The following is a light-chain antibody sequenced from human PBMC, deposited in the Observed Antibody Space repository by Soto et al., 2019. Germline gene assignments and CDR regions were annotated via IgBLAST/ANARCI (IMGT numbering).Light chain of an antibody. CDR2: VAS. Sequence: TQNTTSFSVYEGHIVTXSCRASQSVSNNLAWYQQKPRQPARLLIYVASTKTTAIPTNLSGGGSETKFSLTIHSTQAEGFAVCYCGQPNSSALITFGQGTRLEIK. CDR3: GQPNSSALIT. J-gene: IGKJ5*01. CDR1: QSVSNN. V-gene: IGKV3-15*01.